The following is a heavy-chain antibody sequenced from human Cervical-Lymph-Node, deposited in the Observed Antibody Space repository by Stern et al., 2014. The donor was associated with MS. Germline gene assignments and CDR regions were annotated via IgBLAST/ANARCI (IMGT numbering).Heavy chain of an antibody. CDR1: GFSLSTSGIC. CDR2: TDWDDDK. D-gene: IGHD3-10*01. J-gene: IGHJ5*02. V-gene: IGHV2-70*01. Sequence: QVTLMESGPALEKPTHTLTLTCTVSGFSLSTSGICVSRNRQPQGKALEWRTLTDWDDDKYYSTSLKTRLTISKDTSKNQVVLTMTNMDPVDTATYYCARTRRVRGAHWFDPWGQGTLVTVSS. CDR3: ARTRRVRGAHWFDP.